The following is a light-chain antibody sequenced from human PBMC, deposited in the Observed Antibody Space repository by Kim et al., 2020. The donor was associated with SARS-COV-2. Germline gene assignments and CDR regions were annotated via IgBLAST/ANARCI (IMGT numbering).Light chain of an antibody. CDR1: QSVSSN. CDR3: QQYKNWPPVT. V-gene: IGKV3-15*01. J-gene: IGKJ1*01. CDR2: GAS. Sequence: EIVMTQSPATLSVSPGERATLSCRASQSVSSNLAWYQQKPGQAPRLLIYGASTRATGIPARFSGSVSGTEFTLTISSLQSEDFAVYYCQQYKNWPPVTFGQGTKVDIK.